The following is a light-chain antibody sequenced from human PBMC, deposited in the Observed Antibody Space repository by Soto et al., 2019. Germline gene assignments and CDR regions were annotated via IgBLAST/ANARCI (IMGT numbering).Light chain of an antibody. CDR2: AAS. J-gene: IGKJ1*01. CDR3: ETYNSACRT. Sequence: DIQMPQSPSSLSASVGDRVTITCRATQGISNSLAWYQQKPWKVPKLLIYAASTLQSGVPSRLSGSGSGTDFTLTISSLQPEDVANYYCETYNSACRTFGQGTKVDIK. CDR1: QGISNS. V-gene: IGKV1-27*01.